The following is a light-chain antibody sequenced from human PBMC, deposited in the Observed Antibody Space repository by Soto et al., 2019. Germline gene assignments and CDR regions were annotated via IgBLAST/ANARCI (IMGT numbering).Light chain of an antibody. J-gene: IGLJ2*01. CDR1: SSDVGTYDY. Sequence: QSALTQPPSASGSPGQSVTISCTGTSSDVGTYDYVSWYQQHPGKAPKLIIYKVSQRPSGVPDRFSGSKSGNTASLPVSGLQAEDEADYYCSSYAGSNNPVVFGGGTKLTVL. V-gene: IGLV2-8*01. CDR3: SSYAGSNNPVV. CDR2: KVS.